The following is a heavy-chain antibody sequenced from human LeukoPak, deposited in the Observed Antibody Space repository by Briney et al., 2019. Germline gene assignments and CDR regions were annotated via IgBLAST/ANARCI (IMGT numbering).Heavy chain of an antibody. CDR1: GFTFTSYA. Sequence: GGSLKLSCVASGFTFTSYAMTWVRQATEKGLEWVSSISAAGVGTYYADSLKGRFTISRDNSKNTLFLQMNSLRAEDTAVYYCAKGTGSHDNWGQGTLVTVSS. CDR3: AKGTGSHDN. V-gene: IGHV3-23*01. D-gene: IGHD1-26*01. CDR2: ISAAGVGT. J-gene: IGHJ4*02.